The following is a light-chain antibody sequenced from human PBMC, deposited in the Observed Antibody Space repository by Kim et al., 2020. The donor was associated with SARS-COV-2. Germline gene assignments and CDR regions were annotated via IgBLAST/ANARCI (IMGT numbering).Light chain of an antibody. CDR3: QRYDNHPLR. Sequence: ASVGDRVTITCQASQGINNYLNWYQHEPGKAPNLLIYDASNLQTGVPSRFTGSGSGTDFIFTINNLQPEDIATYYCQRYDNHPLRFGGGTKVDIK. CDR2: DAS. CDR1: QGINNY. J-gene: IGKJ4*02. V-gene: IGKV1-33*01.